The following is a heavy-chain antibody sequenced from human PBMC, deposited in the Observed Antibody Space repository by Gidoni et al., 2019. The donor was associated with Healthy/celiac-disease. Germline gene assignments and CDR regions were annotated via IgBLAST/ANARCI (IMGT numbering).Heavy chain of an antibody. D-gene: IGHD6-19*01. V-gene: IGHV1-46*01. CDR3: ARASSGWPRVSSYYFDY. Sequence: QLQLVQSGAEVKKPGASVKVSCKASGYTFTSYYMHWLRQAPGQGLEWMGIINPSGGSTSYAQKFQGRVTMTRDTSTSTVYMELSSLRSEDTAVYYCARASSGWPRVSSYYFDYWGQGTLVTVSS. J-gene: IGHJ4*02. CDR1: GYTFTSYY. CDR2: INPSGGST.